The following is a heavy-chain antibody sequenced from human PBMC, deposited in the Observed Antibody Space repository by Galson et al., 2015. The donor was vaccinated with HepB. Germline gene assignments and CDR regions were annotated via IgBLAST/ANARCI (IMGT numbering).Heavy chain of an antibody. CDR3: ARDRDYGDYDAFDI. CDR1: GFTFDDYG. V-gene: IGHV3-20*01. D-gene: IGHD4-17*01. Sequence: SLRLSCAASGFTFDDYGMSWVRQAPGKGLEWVSGINWNGGSTGYADSVKGRFTISRDDAKNSLYLQMNSLRAEDTALYHCARDRDYGDYDAFDIWGQGTMVTVSS. J-gene: IGHJ3*02. CDR2: INWNGGST.